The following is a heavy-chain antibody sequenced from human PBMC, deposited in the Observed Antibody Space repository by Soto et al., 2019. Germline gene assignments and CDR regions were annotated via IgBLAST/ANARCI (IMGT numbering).Heavy chain of an antibody. Sequence: GGSLRLSCAASRFTLSSYAMHWVRQAPGKGLEWVGVISFDGSYKYYADSVKGRFTISRHNSKNTLYLQMNSLRAEDTAVYYCARDLSLWFGEFDPWGQGTLVTVSS. CDR3: ARDLSLWFGEFDP. J-gene: IGHJ5*02. CDR1: RFTLSSYA. V-gene: IGHV3-30*14. D-gene: IGHD3-10*01. CDR2: ISFDGSYK.